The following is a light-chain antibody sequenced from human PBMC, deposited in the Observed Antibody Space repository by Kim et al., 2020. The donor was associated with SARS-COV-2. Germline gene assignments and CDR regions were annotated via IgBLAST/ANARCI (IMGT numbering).Light chain of an antibody. V-gene: IGLV6-57*02. CDR2: EDS. J-gene: IGLJ3*02. CDR3: QSYDNGNQV. Sequence: GRTITSSCTGSRGSIARKEVRWYEKRPGSAPTTVIYEDSKRPSGVPDRFSGSIDTASNAASLTISGRKTEDEADYYCQSYDNGNQVFGGGTQLTVL. CDR1: RGSIARKE.